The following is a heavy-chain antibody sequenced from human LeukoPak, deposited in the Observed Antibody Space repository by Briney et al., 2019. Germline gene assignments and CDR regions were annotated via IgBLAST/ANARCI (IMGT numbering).Heavy chain of an antibody. D-gene: IGHD1-26*01. CDR2: IDATGSII. Sequence: GGSLRLSCAASGFSFSNYEMNWVRQAPGKGLEWISYIDATGSIIYYVDSVKGRFTISRDNAKNSLYLQMNGLRDEDTAIYYCARDRWEAGLHLGSFDFWGQGTLVTVSS. CDR3: ARDRWEAGLHLGSFDF. V-gene: IGHV3-48*03. J-gene: IGHJ4*02. CDR1: GFSFSNYE.